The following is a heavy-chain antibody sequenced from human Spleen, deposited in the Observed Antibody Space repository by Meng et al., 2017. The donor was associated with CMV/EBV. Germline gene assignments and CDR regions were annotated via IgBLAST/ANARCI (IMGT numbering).Heavy chain of an antibody. CDR2: INHSGGI. CDR3: ARGHCSSTSCYSWFDP. Sequence: YGGSFSGYYWSWFRQPPGKGLEWIGEINHSGGINYNPSVKSRVTISVDTSKNQFSLKMTSVTAADTAVYHCARGHCSSTSCYSWFDPWGQGTLVTVSS. CDR1: GGSFSGYY. D-gene: IGHD2-2*02. J-gene: IGHJ5*02. V-gene: IGHV4-34*01.